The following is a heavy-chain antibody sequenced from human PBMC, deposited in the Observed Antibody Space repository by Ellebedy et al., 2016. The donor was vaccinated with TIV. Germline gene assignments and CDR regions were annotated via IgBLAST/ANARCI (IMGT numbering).Heavy chain of an antibody. Sequence: ASVKVSCKASGYTFTGYYMHWVRQAPGQGLEWMGWINPNRGGTNYAQKFQGRVTMTRDTSISTAYMELSRLRSDDTAVYYCARDPCSSTSCPWSDPWGQGTQVTVS. V-gene: IGHV1-2*02. J-gene: IGHJ5*02. CDR1: GYTFTGYY. D-gene: IGHD2-2*01. CDR2: INPNRGGT. CDR3: ARDPCSSTSCPWSDP.